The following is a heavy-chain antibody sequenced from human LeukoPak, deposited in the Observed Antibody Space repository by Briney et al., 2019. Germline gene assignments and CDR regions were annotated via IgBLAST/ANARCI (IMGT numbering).Heavy chain of an antibody. CDR2: ISAGGGST. Sequence: AGGSLRLSCAASGFTFSNYAMSWVRQAPGKGLEWVSSISAGGGSTYYADSVKGRFTISRDFSNNTVYVQMNSLRAEDTAVYYCANNYNFDYWGQGTLVTVSS. CDR1: GFTFSNYA. V-gene: IGHV3-23*01. D-gene: IGHD4-11*01. J-gene: IGHJ4*02. CDR3: ANNYNFDY.